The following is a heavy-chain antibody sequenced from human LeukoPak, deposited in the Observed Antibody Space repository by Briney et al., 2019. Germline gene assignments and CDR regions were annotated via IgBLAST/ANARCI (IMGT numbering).Heavy chain of an antibody. CDR1: GGTFGNYA. CDR2: IIPIFGTA. V-gene: IGHV1-69*05. Sequence: SVKVSCKASGGTFGNYAISWVRQAPGQGLEWMGRIIPIFGTANYAQKFQGRVTITTDESTSTAYIDLSSLRSEDTAVYYCARAFLGAGDPYYFDYWGQGTLVTVSS. CDR3: ARAFLGAGDPYYFDY. J-gene: IGHJ4*02. D-gene: IGHD1-26*01.